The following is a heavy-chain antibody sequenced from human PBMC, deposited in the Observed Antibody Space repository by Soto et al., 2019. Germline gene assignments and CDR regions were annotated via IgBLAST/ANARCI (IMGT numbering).Heavy chain of an antibody. CDR1: GFTFRTND. V-gene: IGHV3-23*01. D-gene: IGHD2-2*01. CDR3: AKRGCSTASCSYFDY. Sequence: PVGSLRLSCAASGFTFRTNDMSWVRQAPGKGLEWVSGISGADGSTSYIDSVKGRLTISRDDSKNTLYLQMNSLRAEDTAVYYCAKRGCSTASCSYFDYWGQGTLVTVSS. CDR2: ISGADGST. J-gene: IGHJ4*02.